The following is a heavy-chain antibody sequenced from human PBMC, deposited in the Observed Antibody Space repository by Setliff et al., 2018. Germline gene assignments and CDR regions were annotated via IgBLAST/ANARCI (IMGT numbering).Heavy chain of an antibody. Sequence: SETLSLTCTVSGGSISSSSYYWGWIRQPPGKGLEWIGGIYYSGSTYYNPSLKSRVTISVDTSKNQFSLKVSSVTAADTAVYYCARENRYSSGWYSYYYGMDVWGQGTTVTVSS. CDR1: GGSISSSSYY. CDR3: ARENRYSSGWYSYYYGMDV. V-gene: IGHV4-39*07. J-gene: IGHJ6*02. D-gene: IGHD6-19*01. CDR2: IYYSGST.